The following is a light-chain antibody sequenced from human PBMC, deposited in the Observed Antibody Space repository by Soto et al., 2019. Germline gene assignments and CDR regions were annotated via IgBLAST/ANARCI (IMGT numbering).Light chain of an antibody. CDR2: LGS. J-gene: IGKJ1*01. CDR3: QQSYSTTWT. V-gene: IGKV2-28*01. CDR1: QSLLHSNGYNY. Sequence: DIVMTQSPLSLPVTPGEPSSMSFSSSQSLLHSNGYNYLDWYLQKPGQSPQLLIYLGSNRASGVPDRFSGSGSETHFTLTISSLQPEDFATYSCQQSYSTTWTFGQGTKVDI.